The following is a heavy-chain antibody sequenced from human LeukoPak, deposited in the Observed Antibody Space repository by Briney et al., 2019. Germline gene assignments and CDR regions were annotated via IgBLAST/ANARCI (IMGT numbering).Heavy chain of an antibody. CDR1: GGSISSYY. V-gene: IGHV4-59*08. Sequence: SETLSLTCTVSGGSISSYYWSWIRQPPGKGLEWIGYIYYSGSTNYNPSLKSGVTISVDTSKNQFSLKLSSVTAADTAVYYCARLYCSSTSCYEYYYYGMDVWGQGTTVTVSS. D-gene: IGHD2-2*01. J-gene: IGHJ6*02. CDR2: IYYSGST. CDR3: ARLYCSSTSCYEYYYYGMDV.